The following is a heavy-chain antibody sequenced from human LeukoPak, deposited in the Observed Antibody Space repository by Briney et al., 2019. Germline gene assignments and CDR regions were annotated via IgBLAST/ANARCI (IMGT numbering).Heavy chain of an antibody. J-gene: IGHJ4*02. D-gene: IGHD2-21*01. CDR1: GFTFSNHA. Sequence: PGGSSRLSCAASGFTFSNHAMSWVRQAPGKGLQWVWVISGGGRTTEYADSVKGRFTVSRDNSVNTLSLHMDSLRVEDTAIYYCAKNVVFTRYFDSWGQGTLVTVSS. V-gene: IGHV3-23*01. CDR3: AKNVVFTRYFDS. CDR2: ISGGGRTT.